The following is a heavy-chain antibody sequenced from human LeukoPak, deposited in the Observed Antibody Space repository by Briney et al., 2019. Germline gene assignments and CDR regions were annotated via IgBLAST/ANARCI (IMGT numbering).Heavy chain of an antibody. Sequence: GGSLRLSCAASGFTFSSHRMHWVRQAPGQGLVWVSRINSDGSSTSYADSVKGRFTISRDNAKNTLYLQMNSLRAEDTAVYYCARAHPLDYWGQGTLVTVSS. V-gene: IGHV3-74*01. CDR1: GFTFSSHR. CDR3: ARAHPLDY. J-gene: IGHJ4*02. CDR2: INSDGSST.